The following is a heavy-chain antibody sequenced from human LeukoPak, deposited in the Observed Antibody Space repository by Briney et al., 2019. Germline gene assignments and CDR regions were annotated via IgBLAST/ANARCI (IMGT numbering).Heavy chain of an antibody. CDR1: GGSISSYY. CDR2: IYTSGST. D-gene: IGHD2-2*02. CDR3: VRVHCSSTSCYTGWFDP. V-gene: IGHV4-4*07. Sequence: SETLSLTCTVSGGSISSYYRSWLRQPAGKGLEWIGRIYTSGSTNYNPSLKSRVTMSVDTSKNQFSLKLSSVTAADTAVYYCVRVHCSSTSCYTGWFDPWGQGTLVTVSS. J-gene: IGHJ5*02.